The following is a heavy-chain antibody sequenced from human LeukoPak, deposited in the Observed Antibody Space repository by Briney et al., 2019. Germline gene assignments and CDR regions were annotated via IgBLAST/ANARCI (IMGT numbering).Heavy chain of an antibody. CDR1: GGSISSYY. Sequence: PSETLSLTCTVSGGSISSYYWSWIRRPPGKGLEWIGYIYYSGSTNYNPSLKSRVTISVDTSKNQFSLKLSSVTAADTAVYYCAGVSHGYCSSTSCYEPFDYWGQGTLVTVSS. CDR3: AGVSHGYCSSTSCYEPFDY. D-gene: IGHD2-2*01. J-gene: IGHJ4*02. V-gene: IGHV4-59*01. CDR2: IYYSGST.